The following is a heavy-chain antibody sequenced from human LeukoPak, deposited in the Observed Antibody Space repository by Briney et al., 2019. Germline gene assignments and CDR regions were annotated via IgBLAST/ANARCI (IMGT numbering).Heavy chain of an antibody. V-gene: IGHV3-30*02. CDR3: AQPDF. Sequence: HAGGSLRLSCVASGLTFRSSSMHWVRQAPGKELEWLAFIRFDGSTKYCADSVKGRFTVSRDNSKSTLYLQMNSLRAEDTAVYYCAQPDFWGQGTLVTVSS. CDR2: IRFDGSTK. J-gene: IGHJ4*02. CDR1: GLTFRSSS.